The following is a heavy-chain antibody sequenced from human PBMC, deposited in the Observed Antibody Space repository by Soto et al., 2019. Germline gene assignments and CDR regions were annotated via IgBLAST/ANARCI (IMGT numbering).Heavy chain of an antibody. J-gene: IGHJ6*02. CDR2: IIPIFGTA. CDR3: ARVVGMATISYYYGMDV. D-gene: IGHD1-26*01. V-gene: IGHV1-69*13. Sequence: VASVKVSCKASGGTFSSYAISWVRQAPGQGLEWMGGIIPIFGTANYAQKFQGRVTITADESTSTAYMELSSLRSEDTAVYYCARVVGMATISYYYGMDVWGQGTTVTV. CDR1: GGTFSSYA.